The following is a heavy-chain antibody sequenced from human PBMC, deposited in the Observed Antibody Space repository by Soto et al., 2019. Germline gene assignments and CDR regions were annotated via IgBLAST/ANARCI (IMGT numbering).Heavy chain of an antibody. CDR3: AKDRSVDTRDWFDP. Sequence: GWSLGLSWAQSLFTFVTDAMNCVRQTRGKGLEWVSGITGSGGSTYYADSVKGRFTISRDNSKNTLYLQMNSLRGDDTAVYYCAKDRSVDTRDWFDPWGQGTLVTVS. D-gene: IGHD5-18*01. J-gene: IGHJ5*02. CDR2: ITGSGGST. V-gene: IGHV3-23*01. CDR1: LFTFVTDA.